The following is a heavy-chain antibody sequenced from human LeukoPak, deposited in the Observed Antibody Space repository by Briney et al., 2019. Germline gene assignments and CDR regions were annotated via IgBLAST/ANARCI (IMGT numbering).Heavy chain of an antibody. CDR2: INHSGST. CDR3: ARGRHYSSSWAGTYYYYYGMDV. Sequence: SETLSLTCAVYGGSFSGYYWSWIRQPPGKGLEWIGEINHSGSTNYNPSLKSRVTISVDTSKNQFSLKLSSVTAADTAVYYCARGRHYSSSWAGTYYYYYGMDVWGQGTTVTVSS. D-gene: IGHD6-13*01. CDR1: GGSFSGYY. V-gene: IGHV4-34*01. J-gene: IGHJ6*02.